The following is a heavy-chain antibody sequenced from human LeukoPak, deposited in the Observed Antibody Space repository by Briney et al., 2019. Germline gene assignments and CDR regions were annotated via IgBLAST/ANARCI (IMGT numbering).Heavy chain of an antibody. D-gene: IGHD1-26*01. CDR3: AKPVLGGVGAFEPGVAFDI. CDR2: IWYDGSNN. V-gene: IGHV3-33*06. Sequence: GGSLRLSCAASGFTFSSYGMHWVRQAPGKGLGWVADIWYDGSNNYYANSVKGRFTISRDNSKTTLYLQMNSLRAEDTAVYYCAKPVLGGVGAFEPGVAFDIWGQGTMVTVSS. CDR1: GFTFSSYG. J-gene: IGHJ3*02.